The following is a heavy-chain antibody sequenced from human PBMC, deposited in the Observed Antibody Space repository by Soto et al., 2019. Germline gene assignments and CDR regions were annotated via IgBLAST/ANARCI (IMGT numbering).Heavy chain of an antibody. J-gene: IGHJ4*02. D-gene: IGHD2-21*01. Sequence: GESLKISCKGSGYSFSTSWIGWVRQTPGKGLEWMGIINPDDSRATYTPSFQGQVTFSADKSISTAYLQWSSLKASDTATYYCARQGGGPYAYAWAIAHWGQGTLFTVSS. CDR3: ARQGGGPYAYAWAIAH. V-gene: IGHV5-51*01. CDR2: INPDDSRA. CDR1: GYSFSTSW.